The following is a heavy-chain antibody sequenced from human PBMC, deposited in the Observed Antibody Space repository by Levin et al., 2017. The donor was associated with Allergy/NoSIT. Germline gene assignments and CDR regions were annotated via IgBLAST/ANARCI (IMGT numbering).Heavy chain of an antibody. CDR1: GFTFSSYA. V-gene: IGHV3-23*01. J-gene: IGHJ4*02. CDR3: AKDRPYDFWSGYYNGGDFDY. CDR2: ISGSGGST. Sequence: GESLKISCAASGFTFSSYAMSWVRQAPGKGLEWVSAISGSGGSTYYADSVKGRFTISRDNSKNTLYLQMNSLRAEDTAVYYCAKDRPYDFWSGYYNGGDFDYWGQGTLVTVSS. D-gene: IGHD3-3*01.